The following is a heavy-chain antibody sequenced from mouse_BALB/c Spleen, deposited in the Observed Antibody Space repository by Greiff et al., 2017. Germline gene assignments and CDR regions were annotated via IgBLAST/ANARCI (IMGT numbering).Heavy chain of an antibody. J-gene: IGHJ4*01. V-gene: IGHV5-12-1*01. CDR3: ARLFTTALYYYAMDY. CDR1: GFAFSSYD. D-gene: IGHD1-2*01. Sequence: EVKLEESGGGLVKPGGSLKLSCAASGFAFSSYDMSWVRQTPEKRLEWVAYISSGGGSTYYPDTVKGRFTISRDNAKNTLYLQMSSLKSEDTAMYYCARLFTTALYYYAMDYWGQGTSVTVSS. CDR2: ISSGGGST.